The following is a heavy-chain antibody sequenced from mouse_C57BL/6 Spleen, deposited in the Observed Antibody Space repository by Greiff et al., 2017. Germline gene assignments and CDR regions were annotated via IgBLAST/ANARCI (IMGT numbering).Heavy chain of an antibody. Sequence: VQLVESGAELVRPGTSVKVSCKASGYAFTNYLIEWVKQRPGQGLEWIGVINPGSGGTNYNEKFKGKATLTADKSSSTAYMQLSSLTSEDSAVYFCARRGYDYDSAWFAYWGQGTLVTVSA. V-gene: IGHV1-54*01. D-gene: IGHD2-4*01. J-gene: IGHJ3*01. CDR2: INPGSGGT. CDR3: ARRGYDYDSAWFAY. CDR1: GYAFTNYL.